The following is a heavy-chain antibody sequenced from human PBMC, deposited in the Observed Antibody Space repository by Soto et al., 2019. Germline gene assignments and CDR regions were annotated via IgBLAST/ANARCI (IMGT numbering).Heavy chain of an antibody. J-gene: IGHJ1*01. CDR2: INADSGDT. V-gene: IGHV1-2*02. CDR1: EHTSTIYY. D-gene: IGHD3-9*01. Sequence: QAHLVQSGAEVRKPGASVKVSCQALEHTSTIYYIHWVRQARGQGLEWMGWINADSGDTTYAEDFRGRVTFTSDTSTSTFHMELSRLRLDDTAMYFCATSDYDILTGYLHIWGQGTLITVSS. CDR3: ATSDYDILTGYLHI.